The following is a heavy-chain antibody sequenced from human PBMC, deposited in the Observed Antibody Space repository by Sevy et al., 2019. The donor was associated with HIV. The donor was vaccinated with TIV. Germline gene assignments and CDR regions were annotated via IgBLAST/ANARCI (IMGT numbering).Heavy chain of an antibody. Sequence: SLKISCAASGYTFDDYAMHWVRQAPGKGLEWVSGISWNSGSIGYADSVKGRFTISRDNAKNSLYLQMNSLRAEDTALYYCAKSISYDILTGYQDYWGQGTLVTVSS. D-gene: IGHD3-9*01. V-gene: IGHV3-9*01. CDR2: ISWNSGSI. CDR3: AKSISYDILTGYQDY. J-gene: IGHJ4*02. CDR1: GYTFDDYA.